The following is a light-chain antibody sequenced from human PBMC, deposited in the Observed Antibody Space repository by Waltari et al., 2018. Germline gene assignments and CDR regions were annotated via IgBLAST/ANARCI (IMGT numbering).Light chain of an antibody. CDR2: KDS. CDR3: QSADSSGSVV. V-gene: IGLV3-25*03. Sequence: SFELTQPPSLSVSPGQTARITCSGDALSKQYAHWHQQRPGLAPILVIYKDSERPSGIPCRFSGSSSGTTVTLTISGVQAEDEADYYCQSADSSGSVVFGGGTKLTVL. CDR1: ALSKQY. J-gene: IGLJ2*01.